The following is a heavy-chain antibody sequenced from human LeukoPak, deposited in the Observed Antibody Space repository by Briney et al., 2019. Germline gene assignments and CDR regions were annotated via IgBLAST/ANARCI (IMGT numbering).Heavy chain of an antibody. V-gene: IGHV3-23*01. Sequence: GGSLRLSCAASGFTFSSNGMSWVRQAPGKGLEWVSSISGGGTITYADSVKGRFTISRDNSKNMLYLQMSGLRAEDTAVYSCVKGQILMGCWGQGALVTVSS. CDR1: GFTFSSNG. D-gene: IGHD3-9*01. CDR3: VKGQILMGC. J-gene: IGHJ4*02. CDR2: ISGGGTIT.